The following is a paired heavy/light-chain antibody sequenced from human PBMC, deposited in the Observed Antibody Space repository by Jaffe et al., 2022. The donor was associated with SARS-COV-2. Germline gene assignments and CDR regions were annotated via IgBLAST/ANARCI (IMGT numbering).Heavy chain of an antibody. Sequence: QVELQESGPGLVKPSQTLSLTCSVSGDSISSGRYYWSWIRQSAGKGLEWIGRIFSNGNTNYNPSLRSRVTLSVDTSKNQFSLRLSSVTAADTAVYYCAKERELLRGDPFDLWGQGIMVTVSS. D-gene: IGHD1-26*01. CDR1: GDSISSGRYY. CDR3: AKERELLRGDPFDL. V-gene: IGHV4-61*02. J-gene: IGHJ3*01. CDR2: IFSNGNT.
Light chain of an antibody. CDR2: KAS. J-gene: IGKJ1*01. V-gene: IGKV1-5*03. CDR1: QSVSDW. CDR3: QQYNVYWT. Sequence: DIQMTQSPSTLSASVGDTVTITCRASQSVSDWLAWYQQKPGKAPKLLIYKASNLETGVPSRFSGSGSGTEFTLTINSLQPDDFAIYYCQQYNVYWTFGQGTKVEIK.